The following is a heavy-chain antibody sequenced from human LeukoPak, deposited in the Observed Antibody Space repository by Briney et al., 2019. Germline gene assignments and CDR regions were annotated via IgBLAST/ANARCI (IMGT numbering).Heavy chain of an antibody. CDR2: IYPGDSDT. CDR1: GYSFTSYW. D-gene: IGHD2-15*01. J-gene: IGHJ3*02. Sequence: NRGESLKISCKGSGYSFTSYWIGWVRQMPGKGLEWMGIIYPGDSDTRYSPSFQGQVTISADKSISTAYLQWSSLKAPDTAMYYCAGTIRYCSGGSCYSDAFDIWGQGTMVTVSS. V-gene: IGHV5-51*01. CDR3: AGTIRYCSGGSCYSDAFDI.